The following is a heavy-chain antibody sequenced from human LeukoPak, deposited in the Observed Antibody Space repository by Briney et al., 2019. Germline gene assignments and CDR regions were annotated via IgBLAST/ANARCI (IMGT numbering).Heavy chain of an antibody. CDR1: GGSISSYY. D-gene: IGHD2-2*01. J-gene: IGHJ5*02. Sequence: SETLSLTCTVSGGSISSYYWSWIRQPPGKGLEWIGYIYYSGSTNYNPSLKSRVTISVDTSKNQFSLKLSSVTAADTAVYYCARHGSKVVPAWRFDPWGQGTLVTVSS. V-gene: IGHV4-59*08. CDR3: ARHGSKVVPAWRFDP. CDR2: IYYSGST.